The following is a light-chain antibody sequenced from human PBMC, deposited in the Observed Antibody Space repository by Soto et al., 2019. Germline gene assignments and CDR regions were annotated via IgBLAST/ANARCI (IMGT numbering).Light chain of an antibody. CDR2: DVT. CDR3: NSYTSSSTYV. Sequence: QSALTQPASVSGSPGKSITISCTGTSSDVGGFNYVSWYQQPPGKAPKLMIYDVTNRPSGVSYRFSGSKSGNTASLTISGLQAEDEADYYCNSYTSSSTYVFGTGTKLTVL. J-gene: IGLJ1*01. CDR1: SSDVGGFNY. V-gene: IGLV2-14*03.